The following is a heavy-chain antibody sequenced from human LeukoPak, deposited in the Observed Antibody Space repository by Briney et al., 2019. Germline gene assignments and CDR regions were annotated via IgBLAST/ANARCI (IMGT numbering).Heavy chain of an antibody. CDR1: GFTFSSYA. J-gene: IGHJ5*02. V-gene: IGHV3-30*04. Sequence: GGSLRLSCAASGFTFSSYAMHWVRQAPGKGLEWVAVISYDGSNKYYADSVKGRFTISRDNSKNTLYLQMNSLRAEDTAVYYCAKDGMIGGYGDWFDPWGQGTLVTVSS. CDR3: AKDGMIGGYGDWFDP. D-gene: IGHD5-12*01. CDR2: ISYDGSNK.